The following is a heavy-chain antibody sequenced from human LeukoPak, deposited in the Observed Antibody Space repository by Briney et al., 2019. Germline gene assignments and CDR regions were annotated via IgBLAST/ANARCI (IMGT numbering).Heavy chain of an antibody. J-gene: IGHJ4*02. CDR1: GFTFSNYA. Sequence: GGSLRLSCAASGFTFSNYAMSWVRQAPGKGLEWVSAIVGSGGSTYYADSVKGRFSISRDNSKNTLFLQMNSLRVKDTALYYCSKWGDYDVLTGYYDSDFWGQGTLVTVSS. D-gene: IGHD3-9*01. CDR2: IVGSGGST. V-gene: IGHV3-23*01. CDR3: SKWGDYDVLTGYYDSDF.